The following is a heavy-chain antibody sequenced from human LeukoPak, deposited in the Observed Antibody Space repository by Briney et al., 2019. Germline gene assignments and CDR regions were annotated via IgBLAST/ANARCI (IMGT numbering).Heavy chain of an antibody. CDR1: GGSFSGYY. CDR3: ARGGLRFLEWLGPDY. J-gene: IGHJ4*02. CDR2: INHSGST. D-gene: IGHD3-3*01. Sequence: SETLSLTCAVYGGSFSGYYWSWIRQPPGKGLEWIGEINHSGSTNYNPSLKSRVTISVHTSKNQFSLKLSSVTAADTAVYYCARGGLRFLEWLGPDYWGQGTLVTVSS. V-gene: IGHV4-34*01.